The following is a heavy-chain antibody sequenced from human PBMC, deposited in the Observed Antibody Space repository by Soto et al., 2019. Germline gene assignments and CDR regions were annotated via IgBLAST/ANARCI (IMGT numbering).Heavy chain of an antibody. Sequence: QVQLQESGPGLVKPSETLSLTCTVSGGSISSYYWSWIRQPPGKGLEWIGYIYYSGSTNYNPSLKSRVTISVATSKNQFSLKLSSVTAADTVVYYCARDRAPDGGSSWYRWFDPWGQGTLVTVSS. CDR2: IYYSGST. D-gene: IGHD6-13*01. V-gene: IGHV4-59*01. J-gene: IGHJ5*02. CDR1: GGSISSYY. CDR3: ARDRAPDGGSSWYRWFDP.